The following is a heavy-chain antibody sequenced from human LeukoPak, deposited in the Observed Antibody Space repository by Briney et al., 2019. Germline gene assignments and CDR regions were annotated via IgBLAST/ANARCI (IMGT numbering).Heavy chain of an antibody. CDR2: IWYDGSNK. J-gene: IGHJ3*02. CDR3: AKGAPTYYYDSSGYYGAFDI. CDR1: GFTLSSYG. Sequence: GSLRPSCGASGFTLSSYGMQRVRQAPGQGPEWVAVIWYDGSNKYYADSVKGRFTISRDNSKNTLYLQMNSLRAEDTAVYYCAKGAPTYYYDSSGYYGAFDIWGQGTMVTVSS. D-gene: IGHD3-22*01. V-gene: IGHV3-33*06.